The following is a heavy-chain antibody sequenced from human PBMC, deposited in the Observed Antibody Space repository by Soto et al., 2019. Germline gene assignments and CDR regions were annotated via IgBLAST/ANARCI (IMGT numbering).Heavy chain of an antibody. CDR1: GGSISSGDYY. CDR2: IYYSGTT. J-gene: IGHJ4*02. CDR3: ARMGVGATGGAY. D-gene: IGHD1-26*01. Sequence: QVQLQESGPGLVKPSQTLSLTCTVSGGSISSGDYYWSWIRQPPGKGLQWIGYIYYSGTTYYNPSLKSRVTISVDTSKNPFSLELSSVTAADTAVYYCARMGVGATGGAYWGQGTLVTVSS. V-gene: IGHV4-30-4*01.